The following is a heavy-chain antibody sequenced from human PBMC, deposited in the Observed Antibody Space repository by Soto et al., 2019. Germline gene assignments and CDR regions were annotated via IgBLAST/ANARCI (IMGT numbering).Heavy chain of an antibody. J-gene: IGHJ3*01. CDR2: IKQDGSAK. CDR3: VRSQSAAYHA. V-gene: IGHV3-7*01. Sequence: EVQLVESGGGLVQPGGSLTLSCAASGFTFRSFWMTWVRQAPGKGLEWVANIKQDGSAKNYVDSVEGRFTVSRDNAKNSLYLQMNSLRVEDTAVYYCVRSQSAAYHAWGQGTMVIVSS. D-gene: IGHD3-3*01. CDR1: GFTFRSFW.